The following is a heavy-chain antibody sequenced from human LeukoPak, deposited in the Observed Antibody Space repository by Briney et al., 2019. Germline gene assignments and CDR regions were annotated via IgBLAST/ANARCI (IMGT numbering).Heavy chain of an antibody. CDR3: ARRRYSSSWYRYLFDY. J-gene: IGHJ4*02. CDR1: GGSISSSSYY. CDR2: IYSSGST. Sequence: SETLSLTCTVSGGSISSSSYYWGWIRQPPGKGLEWIGGIYSSGSTNYNPSLKSRVTISVDTSKNQFSLKLSSVTAADTAVYYCARRRYSSSWYRYLFDYWGQGTLVTVSS. V-gene: IGHV4-39*07. D-gene: IGHD6-13*01.